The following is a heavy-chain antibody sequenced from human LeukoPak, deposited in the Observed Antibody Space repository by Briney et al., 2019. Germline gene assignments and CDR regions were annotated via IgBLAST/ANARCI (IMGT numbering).Heavy chain of an antibody. J-gene: IGHJ6*03. D-gene: IGHD2-2*01. Sequence: SETLSLTCTVSGGSISSCSYYWGWLRQPPGKGLEWIGSIYYSGTTYYNPSLKSRATISVDTSKNQFSLKLSSVTAADTAVYYCARGEVVVVPAAHYYYYYMDVWGKGTTVTVSS. CDR3: ARGEVVVVPAAHYYYYYMDV. CDR2: IYYSGTT. CDR1: GGSISSCSYY. V-gene: IGHV4-39*07.